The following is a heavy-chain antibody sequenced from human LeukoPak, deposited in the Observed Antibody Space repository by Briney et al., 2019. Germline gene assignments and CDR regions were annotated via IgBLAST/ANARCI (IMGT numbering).Heavy chain of an antibody. CDR1: GYTFTGYY. CDR2: INPNSGGT. V-gene: IGHV1-2*02. Sequence: ASVKVSCKASGYTFTGYYMHWVRQAPGRGLEWMGWINPNSGGTNYAQKFQGRVTMTRDTSISTAYMELSRLRSDDTAVYYCARDKGTYCSSTSCYRGINDYWGQGTLVTVSS. D-gene: IGHD2-2*01. J-gene: IGHJ4*02. CDR3: ARDKGTYCSSTSCYRGINDY.